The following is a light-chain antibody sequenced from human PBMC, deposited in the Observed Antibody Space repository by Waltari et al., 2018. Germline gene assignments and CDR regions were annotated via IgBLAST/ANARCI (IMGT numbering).Light chain of an antibody. J-gene: IGKJ1*01. CDR3: QPRWA. CDR2: KAS. Sequence: DIQMTQSPSTLSASVGDRVTITCRASQIISTWLAWYQQKPGKAPKLLIYKASRVEGGVPARFSGSGSGTEFTLTISSLQPDDFATYYCQPRWAFGPGTKVEIK. CDR1: QIISTW. V-gene: IGKV1-5*03.